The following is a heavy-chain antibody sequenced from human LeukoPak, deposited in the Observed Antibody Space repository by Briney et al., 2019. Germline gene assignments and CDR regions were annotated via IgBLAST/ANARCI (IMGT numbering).Heavy chain of an antibody. CDR3: ANDQGRDYFDY. V-gene: IGHV3-30*02. Sequence: PGGSLRLSCAASGFTFSSYSMHWVRQAPGKGLEWVAFIRYDGSKKKYADSVKGRFTISRDNSKNILYLLMNSLRPEDTALYYCANDQGRDYFDYWGQGTLVTVSS. CDR1: GFTFSSYS. CDR2: IRYDGSKK. J-gene: IGHJ4*02.